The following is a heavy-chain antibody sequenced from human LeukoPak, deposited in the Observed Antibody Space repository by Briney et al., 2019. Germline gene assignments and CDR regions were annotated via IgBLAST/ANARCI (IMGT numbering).Heavy chain of an antibody. CDR2: SGSTI. CDR3: VRDSSFADCSTAFDS. V-gene: IGHV3-23*05. J-gene: IGHJ4*02. CDR1: GFIFSNYA. Sequence: GGSLRLSCAASGFIFSNYAMTWVRQAPGKGLEWVSSSGSTIDYADSVKGRFTISRDNSENTLYLQMNSLRAEDSAVYYCVRDSSFADCSTAFDSWGQGALGTVSS. D-gene: IGHD2-21*02.